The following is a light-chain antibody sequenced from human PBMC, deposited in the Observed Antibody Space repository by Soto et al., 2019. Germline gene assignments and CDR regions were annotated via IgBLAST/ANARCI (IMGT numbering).Light chain of an antibody. CDR3: SSYTSSRSHV. CDR2: DVS. V-gene: IGLV2-14*03. CDR1: SSDFGIYNS. Sequence: QSALTQPASVSGSPGQSITISCTGTSSDFGIYNSVSWYQHYAGRAPRLMIHDVSNRPSGVSDRFSGSKSGTTASLTISGLQAEDEADYYCSSYTSSRSHVFGSWTKLTVL. J-gene: IGLJ1*01.